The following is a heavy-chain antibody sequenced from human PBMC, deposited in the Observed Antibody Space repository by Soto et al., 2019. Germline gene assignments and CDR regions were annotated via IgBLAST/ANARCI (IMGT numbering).Heavy chain of an antibody. Sequence: VGSLRLSCAASGFPFSTSAMSWVRPAPGKGLEWVSSFSASGGSTYYADSVKGRFTISRDNSKNTLFLQMNSLRAEDAAVYYCARDVRRYFDYWGQGALVTVSS. J-gene: IGHJ4*02. V-gene: IGHV3-23*01. CDR3: ARDVRRYFDY. CDR1: GFPFSTSA. CDR2: FSASGGST.